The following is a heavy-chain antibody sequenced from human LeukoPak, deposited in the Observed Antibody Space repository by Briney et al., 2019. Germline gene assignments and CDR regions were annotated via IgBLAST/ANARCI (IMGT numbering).Heavy chain of an antibody. CDR1: GYTFTSYG. J-gene: IGHJ5*02. CDR2: ISGYNGNT. D-gene: IGHD3-22*01. V-gene: IGHV1-18*01. Sequence: ASVKVSCKASGYTFTSYGISWVRQAPGQGLEWTGWISGYNGNTHYALNLQGRVTMTTDTSTSTAYMELRSLRSDDTAVYYCARDEARYSSGYYPNWFDPWGQGTLVTVSS. CDR3: ARDEARYSSGYYPNWFDP.